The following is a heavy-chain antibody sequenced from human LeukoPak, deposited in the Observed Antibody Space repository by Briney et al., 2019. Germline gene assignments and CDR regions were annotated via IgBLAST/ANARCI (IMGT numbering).Heavy chain of an antibody. CDR2: IYYSGST. Sequence: PSETLSLTCTVSGGSISSYYWSWIRQPPGKGLEWIGYIYYSGSTNYNPSLKSRVTISVDTSKNQFSLKLSSVTAADTAVYYCARSYYDSSGYYSVAFDIWGQGTMVTVSS. D-gene: IGHD3-22*01. V-gene: IGHV4-59*01. J-gene: IGHJ3*02. CDR3: ARSYYDSSGYYSVAFDI. CDR1: GGSISSYY.